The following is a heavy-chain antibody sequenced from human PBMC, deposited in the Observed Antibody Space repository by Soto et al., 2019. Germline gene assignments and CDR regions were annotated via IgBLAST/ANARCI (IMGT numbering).Heavy chain of an antibody. CDR1: GGSISSYY. J-gene: IGHJ6*02. Sequence: SETLSLTCTVSGGSISSYYWSWIRQPPGKGLEWIGYIYYSGSTNYNPSLKSRVTISVDTSKNTLYLQMNGLRAEDTAVYYCAKKSGIPKTRYYFGMDVWGQGTMVTVSS. V-gene: IGHV4-59*01. D-gene: IGHD3-10*01. CDR3: AKKSGIPKTRYYFGMDV. CDR2: IYYSGST.